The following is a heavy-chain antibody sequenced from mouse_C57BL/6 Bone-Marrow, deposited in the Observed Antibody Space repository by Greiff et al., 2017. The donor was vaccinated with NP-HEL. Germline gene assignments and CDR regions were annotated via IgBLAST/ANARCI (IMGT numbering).Heavy chain of an antibody. J-gene: IGHJ1*03. CDR2: INPDSSTI. D-gene: IGHD2-10*01. CDR3: ARGSYSLVFDV. Sequence: GVDFSRYWMSWVRRAPGKGLEWIGEINPDSSTINYAPSLKDKFIISRDNAKNTLYLQMSKVRSEDTALYYCARGSYSLVFDVWGTGTTVTVSS. V-gene: IGHV4-1*01. CDR1: GVDFSRYW.